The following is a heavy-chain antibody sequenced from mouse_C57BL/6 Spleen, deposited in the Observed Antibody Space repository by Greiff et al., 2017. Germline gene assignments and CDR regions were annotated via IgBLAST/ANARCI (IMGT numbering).Heavy chain of an antibody. D-gene: IGHD2-3*01. CDR2: INPNNGGT. J-gene: IGHJ2*01. Sequence: VQLKQSGPELVKPGASVKMSCKASGYTFTDYNMHWVKQSHGKSLEWIGYINPNNGGTSYNQKFKGKATLTVNKSSSTAYMELRSLTSEDSAVYYCARSFYDGYYGNYFDYWGQGTTLTVSS. CDR1: GYTFTDYN. CDR3: ARSFYDGYYGNYFDY. V-gene: IGHV1-22*01.